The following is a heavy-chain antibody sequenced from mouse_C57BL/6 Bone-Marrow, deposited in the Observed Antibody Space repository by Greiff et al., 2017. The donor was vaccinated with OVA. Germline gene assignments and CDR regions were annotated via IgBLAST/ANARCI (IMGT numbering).Heavy chain of an antibody. CDR1: GYTFTDYY. J-gene: IGHJ4*01. Sequence: VQLQQSGAELVRPGASVKLSCKASGYTFTDYYINWVKQRPGQGLEWIARIYPGSGNTYYNEKFKGKATLTAEKSSSTAYMQLSSLTSEDSAVYFCAREGDKSNRYYYAMDYWGQGTSVTVSS. V-gene: IGHV1-76*01. CDR2: IYPGSGNT. CDR3: AREGDKSNRYYYAMDY. D-gene: IGHD2-5*01.